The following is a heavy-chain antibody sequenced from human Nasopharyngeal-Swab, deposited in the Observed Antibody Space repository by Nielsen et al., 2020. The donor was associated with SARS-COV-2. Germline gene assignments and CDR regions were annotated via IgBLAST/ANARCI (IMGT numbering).Heavy chain of an antibody. CDR3: ARPLGYGFNSDFDY. CDR2: IDPSDSYT. J-gene: IGHJ4*02. D-gene: IGHD4/OR15-4a*01. CDR1: GSSFTSYW. Sequence: GESLKISCQGSGSSFTSYWINWVRQMPGKGPEWMGRIDPSDSYTNYSPSFQGHVSISTDKSINTAYLPWSSLKASDTAMYYCARPLGYGFNSDFDYWGQGTLVTVSS. V-gene: IGHV5-10-1*01.